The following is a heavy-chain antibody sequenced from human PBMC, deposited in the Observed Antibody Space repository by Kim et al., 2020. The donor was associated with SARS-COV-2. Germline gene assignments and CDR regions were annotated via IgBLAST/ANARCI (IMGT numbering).Heavy chain of an antibody. CDR1: GASISSSSC. Sequence: SETLSLTCVVSGASISSSSCWSWVRQPPGKGLEWIGEVDHSGTTSYNVSLKNRVSILVDKSKNQFSLRLTSVSAADTAVYYTARGVSSAWTLRAWFDPWG. CDR2: VDHSGTT. J-gene: IGHJ5*02. D-gene: IGHD3-22*01. V-gene: IGHV4-4*02. CDR3: ARGVSSAWTLRAWFDP.